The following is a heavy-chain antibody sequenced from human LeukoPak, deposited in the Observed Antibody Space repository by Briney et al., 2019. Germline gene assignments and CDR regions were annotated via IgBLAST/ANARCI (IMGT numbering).Heavy chain of an antibody. D-gene: IGHD6-13*01. CDR2: IKQDGSEK. V-gene: IGHV3-7*01. Sequence: GGSLRLSCVASGFTFSSYSTNWVRQAPWKGLEWVANIKQDGSEKYYVDSVKGRFTISRDNAKNSLYLQMNSLRAEDTAVYYCARDSPVEESSSWYWGGTYYFDYWGQGTLVTVSS. CDR3: ARDSPVEESSSWYWGGTYYFDY. J-gene: IGHJ4*02. CDR1: GFTFSSYS.